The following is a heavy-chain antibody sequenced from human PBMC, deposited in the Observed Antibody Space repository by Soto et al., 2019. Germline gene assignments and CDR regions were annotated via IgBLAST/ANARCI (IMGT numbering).Heavy chain of an antibody. Sequence: QVQLVQSGGEVKKPGASVKVSCKASGDTVTNYGISWVRQAPGQGLEWMGWISFYNGNTNYAQKLKGRVTLTTDTSTSTAYMQLRSLRSDDTAVYYCASATSIAVAGKEKWGQGTLVTVSS. J-gene: IGHJ4*02. CDR1: GDTVTNYG. CDR3: ASATSIAVAGKEK. D-gene: IGHD6-19*01. CDR2: ISFYNGNT. V-gene: IGHV1-18*01.